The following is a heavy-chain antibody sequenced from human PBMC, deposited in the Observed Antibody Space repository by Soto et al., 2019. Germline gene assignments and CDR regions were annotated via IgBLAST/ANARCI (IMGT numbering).Heavy chain of an antibody. J-gene: IGHJ4*02. CDR3: AGVEPAGAYYFDY. Sequence: GGSLRLSCAASGFTFSNYAMSWVRQAPGKGLEWISALPERGSSPYYADSVKGRFTISRDNSKNTLYLQMNSLRAEDTAVYYCAGVEPAGAYYFDYWGQGTLVTVSA. D-gene: IGHD6-13*01. CDR2: LPERGSSP. V-gene: IGHV3-23*01. CDR1: GFTFSNYA.